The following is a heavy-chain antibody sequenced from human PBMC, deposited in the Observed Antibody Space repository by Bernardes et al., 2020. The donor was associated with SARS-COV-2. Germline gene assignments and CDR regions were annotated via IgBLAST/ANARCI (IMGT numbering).Heavy chain of an antibody. D-gene: IGHD3-10*01. J-gene: IGHJ4*02. CDR1: GFTFSTYW. CDR2: INEHGSYR. Sequence: GWSLRLSCAASGFTFSTYWMHWVRQVPGEGLVWVARINEHGSYRDYADSVEGRFTISRDNAKNTLYLQMNSLRAEDTAVYYCGRDLSGMADYWGPGTLVTVSS. V-gene: IGHV3-74*01. CDR3: GRDLSGMADY.